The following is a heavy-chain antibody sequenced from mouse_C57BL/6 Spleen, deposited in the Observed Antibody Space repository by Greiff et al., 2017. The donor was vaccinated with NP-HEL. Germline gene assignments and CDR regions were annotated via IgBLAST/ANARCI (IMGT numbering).Heavy chain of an antibody. CDR3: ARQDPHGGFAY. CDR1: GFTFSDYY. J-gene: IGHJ3*01. CDR2: ISNGGGST. Sequence: EVKLVESGGGLVQPGGSLKLSCAASGFTFSDYYMYWVRQTPEKRLEWVAYISNGGGSTYYPDTVKGRFTISRDNAKNTLYLQMSRLKSEDTAMYYCARQDPHGGFAYWGQGTLVTVSA. V-gene: IGHV5-12*01.